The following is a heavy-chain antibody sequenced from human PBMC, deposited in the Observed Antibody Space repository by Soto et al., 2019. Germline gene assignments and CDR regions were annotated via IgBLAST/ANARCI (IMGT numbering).Heavy chain of an antibody. Sequence: QVQLVQSGAEEKKPGASVKVSCKASGYTFTNYAMHWVRQAPGQRLEWMGWINAGNGNTKYSQKFPGRVTITRDTSASPAYMELSSLRSEDTAVYYCARVSGYYLPDYWGQGTLVTVSS. J-gene: IGHJ4*02. CDR1: GYTFTNYA. D-gene: IGHD5-12*01. CDR2: INAGNGNT. V-gene: IGHV1-3*05. CDR3: ARVSGYYLPDY.